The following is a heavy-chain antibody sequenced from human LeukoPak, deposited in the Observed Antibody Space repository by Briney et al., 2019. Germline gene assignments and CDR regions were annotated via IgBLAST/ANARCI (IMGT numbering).Heavy chain of an antibody. V-gene: IGHV4-38-2*01. D-gene: IGHD2/OR15-2a*01. Sequence: SETLSLTCAVSGYSISSGYYWGWIRQPPRKGLEWTGRIYHSGSTYYNPSLKSRVTISVDTSKNQFSLKLSSVTAADTAVYYCARRTLSAIDYWGQGTLVTVSS. CDR2: IYHSGST. CDR3: ARRTLSAIDY. J-gene: IGHJ4*02. CDR1: GYSISSGYY.